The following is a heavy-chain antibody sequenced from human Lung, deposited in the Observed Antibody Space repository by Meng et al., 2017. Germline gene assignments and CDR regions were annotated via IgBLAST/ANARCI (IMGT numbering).Heavy chain of an antibody. J-gene: IGHJ4*02. Sequence: EVYRGECGEGLVEPGGSLSLSCAASGFIFSRYAMSWVRQAPGKGLEWVSAISGSGGSTYYADSVKGRFTISRDNSKNTLYLQMNSLRAEDTAVYYCAKGRQRGYSYGRPYYFDYWGQGTLVTVSS. V-gene: IGHV3-23*04. D-gene: IGHD5-18*01. CDR3: AKGRQRGYSYGRPYYFDY. CDR1: GFIFSRYA. CDR2: ISGSGGST.